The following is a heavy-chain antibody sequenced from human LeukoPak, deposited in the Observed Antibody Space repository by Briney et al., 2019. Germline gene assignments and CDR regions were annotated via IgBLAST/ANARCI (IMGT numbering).Heavy chain of an antibody. J-gene: IGHJ5*02. D-gene: IGHD2-2*02. CDR2: IYTSGST. Sequence: PSETLSLTCAVYGGSFSGYYWSWIRQPAGKGLEWIGRIYTSGSTNYNPSLKSRVTMSVDTSKNQFSLKLSSVTAADTAVYYCARDLTLGYCSSTSCYTGFDPWGQGTLVTVSS. V-gene: IGHV4-4*07. CDR1: GGSFSGYY. CDR3: ARDLTLGYCSSTSCYTGFDP.